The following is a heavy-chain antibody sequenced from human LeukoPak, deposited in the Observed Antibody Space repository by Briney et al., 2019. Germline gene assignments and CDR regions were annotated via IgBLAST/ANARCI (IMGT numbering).Heavy chain of an antibody. Sequence: SQTLSLTCTVSGGSISSGGYYWSWIRQHPGKGLEWIGYIYYSGSTYYNPSLKSRVTISVDTSKNQFSLKLSSVTAADTAVYYRASYCGGDCYSGALDYWGQGTLVTVSS. CDR1: GGSISSGGYY. CDR3: ASYCGGDCYSGALDY. J-gene: IGHJ4*02. D-gene: IGHD2-21*02. V-gene: IGHV4-31*03. CDR2: IYYSGST.